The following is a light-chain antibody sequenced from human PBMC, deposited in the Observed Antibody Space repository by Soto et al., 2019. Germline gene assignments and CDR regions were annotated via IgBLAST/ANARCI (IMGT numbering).Light chain of an antibody. CDR1: SSNIGADYE. Sequence: QSVLTQPPSVSGAPGQRVIISCTGGSSNIGADYEVHWYQQLPGTAPKLLIYGXTNRPSGXXXRXXXXXXXXXXXXXXXXLXAEDEAEYYCQSYDNTLKGCVFGTGTKLTVL. CDR3: QSYDNTLKGCV. J-gene: IGLJ1*01. V-gene: IGLV1-40*01. CDR2: GXT.